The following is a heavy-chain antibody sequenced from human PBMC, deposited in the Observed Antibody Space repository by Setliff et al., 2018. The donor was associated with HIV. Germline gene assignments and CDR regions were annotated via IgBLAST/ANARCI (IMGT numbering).Heavy chain of an antibody. V-gene: IGHV4-39*01. CDR2: IHYNEKT. CDR3: ASRIYYYDSNNFLREEGFDP. J-gene: IGHJ5*02. CDR1: GGSASNSRYY. Sequence: ETLSLTCTVSGGSASNSRYYWAWIRQPPGKGLEYIGSIHYNEKTYYNPSLKSRVTISIDTSKNQFSLNLTSVTAADTAVYYCASRIYYYDSNNFLREEGFDPWGQGTLVTVS. D-gene: IGHD3-22*01.